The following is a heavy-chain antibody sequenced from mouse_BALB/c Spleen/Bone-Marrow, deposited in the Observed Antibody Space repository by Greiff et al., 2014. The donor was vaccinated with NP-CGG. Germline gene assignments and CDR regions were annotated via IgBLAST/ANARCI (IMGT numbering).Heavy chain of an antibody. J-gene: IGHJ1*01. CDR2: INPYNGDS. V-gene: IGHV1-20*02. CDR3: ARVTTDWYFDV. D-gene: IGHD1-1*01. CDR1: GYSFTGYF. Sequence: VQLKESGPELVKPGASVKISCKASGYSFTGYFMNWVIQSHGKSLEWIGRINPYNGDSFYNQKFKGKAILTVDKSSSTAHMELRSLASEDSAVYYCARVTTDWYFDVWGAGTTVTVSS.